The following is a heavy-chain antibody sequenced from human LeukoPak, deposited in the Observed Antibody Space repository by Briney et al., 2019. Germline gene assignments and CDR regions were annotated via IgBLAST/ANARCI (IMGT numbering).Heavy chain of an antibody. CDR3: ARYSDY. J-gene: IGHJ4*02. CDR2: ISSSSGSI. V-gene: IGHV3-48*02. CDR1: GFXFSTYS. Sequence: GGSLRLSCAASGFXFSTYSMNWVRQVPGKGLEWVSYISSSSGSIYYADSVKGRFTVSRDNAKNSLYLQMNSLRDEDTAVYYCARYSDYWGQGTLVTVSS. D-gene: IGHD2-21*01.